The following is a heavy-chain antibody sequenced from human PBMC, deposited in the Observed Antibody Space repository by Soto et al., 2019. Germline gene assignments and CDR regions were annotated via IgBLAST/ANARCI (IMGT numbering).Heavy chain of an antibody. CDR1: GGSISSGGYY. Sequence: LSLTCTVSGGSISSGGYYWSWIRQHPGKGLEWIGYIYYSGSSYYNPSLKSRVTISVDTSKNQFSLKLSSVTAADTAVYYCARGHRRVATSWFDPWGQGTLVTVSS. CDR3: ARGHRRVATSWFDP. D-gene: IGHD5-12*01. J-gene: IGHJ5*02. V-gene: IGHV4-31*03. CDR2: IYYSGSS.